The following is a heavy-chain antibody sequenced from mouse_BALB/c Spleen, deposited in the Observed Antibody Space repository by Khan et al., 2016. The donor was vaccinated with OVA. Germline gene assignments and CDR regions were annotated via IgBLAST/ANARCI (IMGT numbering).Heavy chain of an antibody. J-gene: IGHJ4*01. D-gene: IGHD1-1*02. V-gene: IGHV2-6-7*01. CDR2: IWGDGST. Sequence: QVQLKQSGPGLVAPSQSLSITCTVSGFSLTGYGVNWVRQPPGKGLEWLGMIWGDGSTDYNSGIKSRLSITKDNSKSQVFLKMNSLQTDDTAMYYCAKGLWSYYFALDYWGQGTSVTVSS. CDR1: GFSLTGYG. CDR3: AKGLWSYYFALDY.